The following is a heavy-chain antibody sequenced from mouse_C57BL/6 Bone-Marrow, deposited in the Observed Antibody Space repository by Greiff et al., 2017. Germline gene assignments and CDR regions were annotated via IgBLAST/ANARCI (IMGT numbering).Heavy chain of an antibody. V-gene: IGHV1-85*01. CDR3: ARNGYYGSFYYYAMDY. J-gene: IGHJ4*01. D-gene: IGHD1-1*01. CDR1: GYTFTSYD. Sequence: QVQLQQSGPELVKPGASVKLSCKASGYTFTSYDINWVKQRPGQGLEWIGWIYPRDGSTKYNEKFKGKATLTVDTSSSTAYMELHSLTSEDSAVYFWARNGYYGSFYYYAMDYWGQGTSVTVSS. CDR2: IYPRDGST.